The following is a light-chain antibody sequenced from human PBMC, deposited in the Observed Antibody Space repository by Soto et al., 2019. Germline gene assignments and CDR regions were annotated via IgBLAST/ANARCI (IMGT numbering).Light chain of an antibody. J-gene: IGKJ1*01. V-gene: IGKV3-15*01. Sequence: EVVMRQSPATLSVSPGEGATLSCRASQGIGDTLAWYQHKPGQTPRLLIYDTSTRATGVPTRFSGSRSGTDFILTISRLEPEDFALYYCGQFVSSPPRTFGQGTKVDIK. CDR1: QGIGDT. CDR3: GQFVSSPPRT. CDR2: DTS.